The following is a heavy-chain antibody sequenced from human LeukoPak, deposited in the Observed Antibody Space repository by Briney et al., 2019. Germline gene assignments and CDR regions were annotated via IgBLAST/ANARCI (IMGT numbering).Heavy chain of an antibody. V-gene: IGHV4-59*01. Sequence: SETLSLTCTVSGGSISSYYWSWIRQPPGKGLEWIGYIYYSGSTNYNPSLKSRVTISVDTSKNQFSLKLSSVTADDTAVYYCARDLLAAAGKENWFDPWGQGTLVTVSS. J-gene: IGHJ5*02. CDR1: GGSISSYY. CDR3: ARDLLAAAGKENWFDP. D-gene: IGHD6-13*01. CDR2: IYYSGST.